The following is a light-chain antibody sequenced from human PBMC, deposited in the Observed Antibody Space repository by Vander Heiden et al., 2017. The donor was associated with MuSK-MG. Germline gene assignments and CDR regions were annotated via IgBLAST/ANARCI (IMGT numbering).Light chain of an antibody. V-gene: IGKV2-24*01. CDR1: QSLVHSDRHSY. CDR3: RQGKQFPFT. Sequence: IVLTPSLFSSPVALGQLASSSCRSSQSLVHSDRHSYLSWHQQKPGQAPRLLIYKISRRYTGVPDRFSGSGAGTDFTLKISRAEAEDVGVYYCRQGKQFPFTFGQGTKLEIK. J-gene: IGKJ2*01. CDR2: KIS.